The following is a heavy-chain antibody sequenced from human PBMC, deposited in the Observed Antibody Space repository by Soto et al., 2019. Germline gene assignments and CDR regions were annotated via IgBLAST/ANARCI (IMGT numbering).Heavy chain of an antibody. D-gene: IGHD5-12*01. CDR3: AKDLPHIVATGGGTEVFDY. CDR2: ISGSGIST. CDR1: EFTFSSYA. Sequence: EVQLLESGGGLVQPGGSLRLSCAASEFTFSSYAMIWVRQAPGKGLEWVSAISGSGISTYYADSVKGRFTISRDNSKNTLYLQMNSLRAEDRAVYYCAKDLPHIVATGGGTEVFDYWGQGILVTVSS. V-gene: IGHV3-23*01. J-gene: IGHJ4*02.